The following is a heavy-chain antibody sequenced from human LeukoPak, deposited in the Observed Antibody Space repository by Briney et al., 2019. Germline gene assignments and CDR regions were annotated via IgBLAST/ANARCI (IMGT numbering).Heavy chain of an antibody. D-gene: IGHD3-10*01. J-gene: IGHJ4*02. CDR3: ARSVGSGYYFEY. Sequence: PGGSLRLSCAASGFTFSGSVMHWVRQASGKGLEWVGRIRSRADNYATAYAASVRGRFTISRDDPKNTAFLQMNSLKTEDTAVYYCARSVGSGYYFEYWGQGTLVTVSS. CDR2: IRSRADNYAT. V-gene: IGHV3-73*01. CDR1: GFTFSGSV.